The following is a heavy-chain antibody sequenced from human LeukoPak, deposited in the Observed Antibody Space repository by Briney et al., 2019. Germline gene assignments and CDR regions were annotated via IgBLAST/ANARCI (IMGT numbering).Heavy chain of an antibody. Sequence: SETLSLTCTVSGGSISSYYWSWIRQPPGKGLEWIGYIYYSGSTNYNPSLKSRVTISVDTSKNQLSLKLSSVTAADTAVYYCARDRSGYGSHYDAFDIWGQGTMVTVSS. V-gene: IGHV4-59*01. CDR1: GGSISSYY. J-gene: IGHJ3*02. CDR3: ARDRSGYGSHYDAFDI. D-gene: IGHD5-12*01. CDR2: IYYSGST.